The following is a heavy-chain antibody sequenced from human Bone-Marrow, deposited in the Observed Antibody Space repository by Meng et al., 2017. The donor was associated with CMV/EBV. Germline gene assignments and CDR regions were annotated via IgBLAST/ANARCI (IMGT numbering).Heavy chain of an antibody. V-gene: IGHV1-8*01. CDR3: VWYMVVVPPNGMDV. D-gene: IGHD2-2*01. Sequence: ASVKVSCKASGYTFTSYDINWVRQATGQGLEWMGWMNPNSGNTGYAQKFQGRVTMTRNTSISTAYMELSSLRSEDTAVYYCVWYMVVVPPNGMDVWGQGTTVTVSS. J-gene: IGHJ6*02. CDR1: GYTFTSYD. CDR2: MNPNSGNT.